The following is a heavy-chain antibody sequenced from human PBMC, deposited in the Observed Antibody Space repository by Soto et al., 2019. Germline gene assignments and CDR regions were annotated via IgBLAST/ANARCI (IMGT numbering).Heavy chain of an antibody. CDR2: IIPIFGTA. J-gene: IGHJ4*02. Sequence: QVQLVQSGAEVKKPGSSVKVSCKASGGTFSNYAISWVRQAPGQGLEWMGGIIPIFGTANYAQKFQGRVTITADESTGTAYMELSSLRSEDTAVYYCARDVYLYDSSGYYYLYWGQGTLVTVSS. D-gene: IGHD3-22*01. CDR1: GGTFSNYA. V-gene: IGHV1-69*01. CDR3: ARDVYLYDSSGYYYLY.